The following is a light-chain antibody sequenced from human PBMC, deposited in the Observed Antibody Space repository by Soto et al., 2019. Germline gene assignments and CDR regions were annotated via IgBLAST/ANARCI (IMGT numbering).Light chain of an antibody. CDR2: AAS. CDR1: QSISSY. Sequence: DIQMTQSPSSLSASVGDRVTITCRASQSISSYLNWYQQKPGKAPKLLIYAASSLQSGVPSRFSGSGSGTDFTLTISGQQPEYFATCYCQQRDSSPPSFGQGTKVEIK. CDR3: QQRDSSPPS. J-gene: IGKJ1*01. V-gene: IGKV1-39*01.